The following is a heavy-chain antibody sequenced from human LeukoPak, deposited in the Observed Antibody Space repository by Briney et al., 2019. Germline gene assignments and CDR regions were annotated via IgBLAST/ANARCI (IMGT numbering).Heavy chain of an antibody. D-gene: IGHD5-18*01. CDR3: ASGVDTAMVTYFDY. V-gene: IGHV3-20*04. Sequence: PGGSLRLSCAASGFTFSTYSMNWVRQAPGKGLEWVSGINWNGGSTGYADSVKGRFTISRDNAKNSLYLQMNSLRAEDTALYYCASGVDTAMVTYFDYWGQGTLVTVSS. CDR2: INWNGGST. CDR1: GFTFSTYS. J-gene: IGHJ4*02.